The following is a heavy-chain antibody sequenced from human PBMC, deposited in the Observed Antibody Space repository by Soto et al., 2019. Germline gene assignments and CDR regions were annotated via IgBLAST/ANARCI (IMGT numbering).Heavy chain of an antibody. J-gene: IGHJ5*02. V-gene: IGHV4-59*01. CDR2: IYYSGST. Sequence: PSETLSLTCTVSGGSISSYYWSWIRQPPGKGLEWIAYIYYSGSTNYNPSLKSRVTISVDTSKNQFSLKLSSVTAADTAVYYCAREITIFGVGNNWFDPWRQGTLVTVSS. D-gene: IGHD3-3*01. CDR3: AREITIFGVGNNWFDP. CDR1: GGSISSYY.